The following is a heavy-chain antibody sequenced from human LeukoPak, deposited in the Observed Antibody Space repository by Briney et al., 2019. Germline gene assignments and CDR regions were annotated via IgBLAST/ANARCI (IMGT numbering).Heavy chain of an antibody. J-gene: IGHJ6*02. Sequence: AASVKVSCKASGYTFTSYAMHWVRQAPGQRLEWMGWINAGNGNTKYSQKFQGRVTITRDTSASTAYMELSSLRSEDTAAYYCARDMGLDCSSTSCLDYGMDVWGQGTTVTVSS. D-gene: IGHD2-2*01. CDR1: GYTFTSYA. CDR3: ARDMGLDCSSTSCLDYGMDV. CDR2: INAGNGNT. V-gene: IGHV1-3*01.